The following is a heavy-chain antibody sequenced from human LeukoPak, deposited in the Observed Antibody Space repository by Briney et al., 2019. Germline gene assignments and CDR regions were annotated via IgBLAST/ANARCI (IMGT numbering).Heavy chain of an antibody. CDR3: AGTYYYGSGSDAFDI. CDR2: INHSGST. J-gene: IGHJ3*02. V-gene: IGHV4-34*01. Sequence: SETLSLTCAVYGESFSGYYWSWIRQPPGKGLEWIGEINHSGSTNYNPSLKSRVTISVDTSKNQFSLKLSSVTAADTAVYYCAGTYYYGSGSDAFDIWGQGTMVTVSS. D-gene: IGHD3-10*01. CDR1: GESFSGYY.